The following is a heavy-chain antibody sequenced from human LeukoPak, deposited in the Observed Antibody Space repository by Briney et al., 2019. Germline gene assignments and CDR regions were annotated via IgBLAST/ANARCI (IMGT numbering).Heavy chain of an antibody. Sequence: LETLCLTCTVSGGSISSYDGSWIRQPPGKGLEWIGYIYYGGSTNYNPSLKSRVTISVDTSKNQFSLKLSSVTAADTAVYYCARDFLPSMVRGANQHYCMDVWGQGTTVTVSS. CDR2: IYYGGST. CDR3: ARDFLPSMVRGANQHYCMDV. D-gene: IGHD3-10*01. V-gene: IGHV4-59*01. CDR1: GGSISSYD. J-gene: IGHJ6*02.